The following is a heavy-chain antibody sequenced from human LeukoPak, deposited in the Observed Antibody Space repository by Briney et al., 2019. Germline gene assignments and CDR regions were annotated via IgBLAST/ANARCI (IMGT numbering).Heavy chain of an antibody. J-gene: IGHJ1*01. Sequence: GGSLRLSCAASGFTFSSYSMNWVRQAPGKGLEWVSSISSSSDFIYYADSVKGRFTTSRDNAKNSLDLQMSSLRAADTAVYYCATPAAGPRAEYSLYWGQGTLVTVSS. CDR2: ISSSSDFI. CDR1: GFTFSSYS. CDR3: ATPAAGPRAEYSLY. D-gene: IGHD6-13*01. V-gene: IGHV3-21*01.